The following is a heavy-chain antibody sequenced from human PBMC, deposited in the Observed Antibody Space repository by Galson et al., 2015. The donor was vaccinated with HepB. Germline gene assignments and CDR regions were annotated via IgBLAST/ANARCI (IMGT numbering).Heavy chain of an antibody. D-gene: IGHD4-23*01. CDR2: MNPNSGNT. Sequence: SVKVSCKASGYTFTSYDINWVRQATGQGLEWMGWMNPNSGNTGYAQKFQGRVTMTRNTSISTAYMELSSLRSEDTAVYYCARDYGGNSYTPENWFDPWGQGTLVTVSS. J-gene: IGHJ5*02. V-gene: IGHV1-8*01. CDR3: ARDYGGNSYTPENWFDP. CDR1: GYTFTSYD.